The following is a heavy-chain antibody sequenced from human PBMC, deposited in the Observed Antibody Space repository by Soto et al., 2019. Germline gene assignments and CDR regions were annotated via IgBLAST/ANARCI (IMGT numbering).Heavy chain of an antibody. CDR2: IYYSGST. V-gene: IGHV4-39*01. D-gene: IGHD3-9*01. CDR3: ARHAPWDDILTGYFDY. Sequence: SETLSLTCTVSGGSISSSSYYWGWIRQPPGKGLEWIGSIYYSGSTYYNPSLKSRVTISVDTSKNQFSLKLSSVTAADTAVYYCARHAPWDDILTGYFDYWGQGTLVTVSS. CDR1: GGSISSSSYY. J-gene: IGHJ4*02.